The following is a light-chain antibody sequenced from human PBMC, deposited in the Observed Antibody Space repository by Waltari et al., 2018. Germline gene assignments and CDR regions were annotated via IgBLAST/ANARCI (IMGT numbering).Light chain of an antibody. CDR3: CSYAGSWV. CDR1: SPDVGTYNL. J-gene: IGLJ3*02. Sequence: QSALTQPASVSGSRGQSITISCTGTSPDVGTYNLVSWYQQHPGKAPKLMIYEDNNRPSGVSRRFSGSRSGNTASLTISGLQPEDEADYYCCSYAGSWVFGGWTKLTVL. V-gene: IGLV2-23*01. CDR2: EDN.